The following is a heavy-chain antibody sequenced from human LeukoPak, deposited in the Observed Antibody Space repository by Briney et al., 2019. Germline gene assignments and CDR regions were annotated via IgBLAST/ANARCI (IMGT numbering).Heavy chain of an antibody. J-gene: IGHJ5*02. D-gene: IGHD1-26*01. CDR2: VHWNGGTT. CDR3: ARNSGSYFSNWFGP. CDR1: GFNFDDFG. Sequence: GGSLRLSCAASGFNFDDFGMGWVRQAPGKGLEWVSGVHWNGGTTGYADSVKGRFTISRDNAKNSLYLQMNSPRAEDTALYYCARNSGSYFSNWFGPWGQGTLVTVSS. V-gene: IGHV3-20*04.